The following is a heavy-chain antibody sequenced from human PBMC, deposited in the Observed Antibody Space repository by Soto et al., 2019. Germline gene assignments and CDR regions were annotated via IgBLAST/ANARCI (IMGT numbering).Heavy chain of an antibody. Sequence: VSLKGYCTSAGYRLTVDYRDWVRKKKGKGLEWMGWINPNSGGTNYAQKFQGRVTMTRDTSISTAYMELSRLRSDDTAVYYRARSYGDYLLYNWFDPWGQGTLVIVFS. CDR3: ARSYGDYLLYNWFDP. CDR2: INPNSGGT. D-gene: IGHD4-17*01. J-gene: IGHJ5*02. CDR1: GYRLTVDY. V-gene: IGHV1-2*02.